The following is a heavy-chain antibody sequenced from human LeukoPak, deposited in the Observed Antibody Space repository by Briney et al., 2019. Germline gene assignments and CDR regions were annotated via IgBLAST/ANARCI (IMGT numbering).Heavy chain of an antibody. CDR3: ARDEKIVGASGQDY. J-gene: IGHJ4*02. CDR2: INTDGGDT. D-gene: IGHD1-26*01. V-gene: IGHV3-74*01. CDR1: GFTFSSYG. Sequence: GGSLRPSCAASGFTFSSYGMHWVRQAPGKGLVWVSRINTDGGDTIYADSVKGRFTISRDNAKNTLFLQMNSLRAEDTAVYYCARDEKIVGASGQDYWGQGTLVTVSS.